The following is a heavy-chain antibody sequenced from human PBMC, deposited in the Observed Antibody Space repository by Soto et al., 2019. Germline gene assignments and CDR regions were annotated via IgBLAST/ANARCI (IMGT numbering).Heavy chain of an antibody. CDR1: GFTIVDYA. Sequence: EVQLVESGGGLVQPGRSLRLSCAASGFTIVDYAMHWVRQAPGKGLEWVSGISWNSGIIDYAASVKGRFTTSTDNAKNSLYLQMNSPRAEDTALYYCAKMLGESIAARPCDYWGQGTLVTVSS. D-gene: IGHD6-6*01. J-gene: IGHJ4*02. CDR3: AKMLGESIAARPCDY. CDR2: ISWNSGII. V-gene: IGHV3-9*01.